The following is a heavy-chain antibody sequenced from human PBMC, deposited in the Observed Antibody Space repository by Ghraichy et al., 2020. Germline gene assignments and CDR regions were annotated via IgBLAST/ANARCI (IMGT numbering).Heavy chain of an antibody. D-gene: IGHD6-19*01. J-gene: IGHJ4*02. V-gene: IGHV4-34*01. CDR2: INHSGST. Sequence: SETLSLTCTVYGGSFSGYYWSWIRQPPGKGLEWIGEINHSGSTNYNPSLKSRVTISVDTSKNQFSLKLSSVTAADTAVYYCALPGGGSGWMGELAYWGQGTLVTVSS. CDR1: GGSFSGYY. CDR3: ALPGGGSGWMGELAY.